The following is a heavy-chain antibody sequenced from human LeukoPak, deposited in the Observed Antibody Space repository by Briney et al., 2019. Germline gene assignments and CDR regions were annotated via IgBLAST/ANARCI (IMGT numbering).Heavy chain of an antibody. CDR2: IIQDGSEK. J-gene: IGHJ3*02. V-gene: IGHV3-7*04. CDR3: ARGTTNMAHDAFDI. D-gene: IGHD1-7*01. Sequence: GGSLRLSCVASGFTFSSFWMSWVRQAPGKGLEWVAKIIQDGSEKYYVDSVKGRFTISRDNAKNSLYLQMNSLRAEDTAVYYCARGTTNMAHDAFDIWGQGTMVTVSS. CDR1: GFTFSSFW.